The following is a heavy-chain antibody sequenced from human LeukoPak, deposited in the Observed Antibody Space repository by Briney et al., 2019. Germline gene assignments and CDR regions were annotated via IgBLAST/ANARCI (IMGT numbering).Heavy chain of an antibody. Sequence: GGSLRLSCAVSGFTFSTYGMHWVRQAPGKGLEWVAVISSDGSNTYHTGSVKGRFTISRDNSKNTLYLQMNSLRAEDTAVYYCARDFYYGSGSPMDVWGQGTTVTVSS. V-gene: IGHV3-30*03. D-gene: IGHD3-10*01. CDR1: GFTFSTYG. J-gene: IGHJ6*02. CDR2: ISSDGSNT. CDR3: ARDFYYGSGSPMDV.